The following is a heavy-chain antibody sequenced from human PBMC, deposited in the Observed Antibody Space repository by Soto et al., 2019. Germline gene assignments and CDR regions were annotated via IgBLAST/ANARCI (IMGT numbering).Heavy chain of an antibody. J-gene: IGHJ4*02. D-gene: IGHD1-26*01. CDR3: GSLVGSL. V-gene: IGHV1-2*02. CDR2: INPNSGDT. CDR1: GDTFTGYR. Sequence: ASVKISCKASGDTFTGYRIHWVRQAPGQGLEWMGWINPNSGDTKQIGKFQGRVTMNRDTSISTAYMELRSMNSDDTAVYYCGSLVGSLWAQGTLVTVSP.